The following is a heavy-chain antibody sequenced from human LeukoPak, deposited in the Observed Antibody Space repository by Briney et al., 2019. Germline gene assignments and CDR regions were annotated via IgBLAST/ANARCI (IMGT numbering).Heavy chain of an antibody. CDR1: GFTFSSYA. CDR3: ARDHGAVAGLRRYNWFDP. J-gene: IGHJ5*02. Sequence: GGSLRLSCAASGFTFSSYAMHGVRQAPGKGLEWVAVISYDGSNKYYADSVKGRFTISRDNSKNTLYLQMNSLRAEDTAVYYCARDHGAVAGLRRYNWFDPWGQGTLVTVSS. D-gene: IGHD6-19*01. V-gene: IGHV3-30-3*01. CDR2: ISYDGSNK.